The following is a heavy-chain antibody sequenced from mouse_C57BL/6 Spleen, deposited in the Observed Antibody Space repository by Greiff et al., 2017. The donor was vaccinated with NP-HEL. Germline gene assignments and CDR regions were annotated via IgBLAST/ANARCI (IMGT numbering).Heavy chain of an antibody. Sequence: EVQLQQSGPELVKPGASVKISCKASGYTFTDYYMNWVKQSHGKSLEWIGDINPNNGGTSYNQKFKGKATLTVDKSSSTAYMELRSLTSEDSAVYYCARLGPYGYDGFAYWGQGTLVTVSA. CDR3: ARLGPYGYDGFAY. CDR1: GYTFTDYY. D-gene: IGHD2-2*01. CDR2: INPNNGGT. J-gene: IGHJ3*01. V-gene: IGHV1-26*01.